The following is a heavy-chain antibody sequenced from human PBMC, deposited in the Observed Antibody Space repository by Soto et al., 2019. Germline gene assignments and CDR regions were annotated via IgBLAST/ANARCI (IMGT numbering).Heavy chain of an antibody. V-gene: IGHV4-34*01. CDR2: INHSGST. Sequence: SETLSLTCAVYGGSFSGYYWSWIRQPPGKGLEWIGEINHSGSTNYNPSLKSRVTISVDTSKHQFSLKLSSVTAADTAVYYCARGYYYDSSGYYYVLFAAFDIWGQGTMVTVSS. CDR3: ARGYYYDSSGYYYVLFAAFDI. CDR1: GGSFSGYY. D-gene: IGHD3-22*01. J-gene: IGHJ3*02.